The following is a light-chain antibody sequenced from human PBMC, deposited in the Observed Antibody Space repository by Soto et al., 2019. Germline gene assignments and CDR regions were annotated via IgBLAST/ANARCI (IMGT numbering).Light chain of an antibody. CDR1: SSDVGSYNY. CDR3: SSFTSSSTGFFV. CDR2: EVS. J-gene: IGLJ1*01. V-gene: IGLV2-14*01. Sequence: LTQPASVSGSPGQSITISCTGTSSDVGSYNYVSWYQHHPGKAPKLMISEVSNRPSGVSNRFSGSKSGNTASLTISGLQTEDEADYYCSSFTSSSTGFFVFGTGTKVTVL.